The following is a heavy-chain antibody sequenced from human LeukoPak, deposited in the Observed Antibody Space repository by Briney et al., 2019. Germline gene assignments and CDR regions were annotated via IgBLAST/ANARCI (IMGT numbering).Heavy chain of an antibody. V-gene: IGHV4-59*08. J-gene: IGHJ4*02. Sequence: SETLSLTCTVSGGFISSFYCSWIRQPPGKGLEWIGYIYYSGSTNYNPSLKSRVTISADTSKNQFSLRLSSVTAADTAVYYCARGTVDTAIDYWGRGTLVTVSS. CDR1: GGFISSFY. CDR2: IYYSGST. D-gene: IGHD5-18*01. CDR3: ARGTVDTAIDY.